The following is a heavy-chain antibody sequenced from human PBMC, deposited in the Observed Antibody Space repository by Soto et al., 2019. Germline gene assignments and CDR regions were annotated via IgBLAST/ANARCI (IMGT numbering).Heavy chain of an antibody. D-gene: IGHD3-3*01. CDR1: GYTFTIYD. V-gene: IGHV1-8*01. CDR2: MNPNSGNT. CDR3: ARAPPRRFLEWRNGDYYYYMDV. J-gene: IGHJ6*03. Sequence: ASVNVSCKASGYTFTIYDINWVLQATGQGLEWMGWMNPNSGNTGYAQKFQGRVTMTRNTSISTAYMELSSLRSEDTAVYYCARAPPRRFLEWRNGDYYYYMDVWGKGTTVTVSS.